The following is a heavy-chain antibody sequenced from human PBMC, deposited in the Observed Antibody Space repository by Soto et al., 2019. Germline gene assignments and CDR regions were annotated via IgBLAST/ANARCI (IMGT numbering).Heavy chain of an antibody. CDR3: ARGFRSTAMVLDY. J-gene: IGHJ4*02. Sequence: SETLSLTCTVSGGSISSGDYYWSWIRQPPGKGLEWIGYIYYSGSTNYNPSLKSRVTISVDTSKNQFSLKLSSVTAADTAVYYCARGFRSTAMVLDYWGQGTLVTVSS. CDR2: IYYSGST. V-gene: IGHV4-61*08. D-gene: IGHD5-18*01. CDR1: GGSISSGDYY.